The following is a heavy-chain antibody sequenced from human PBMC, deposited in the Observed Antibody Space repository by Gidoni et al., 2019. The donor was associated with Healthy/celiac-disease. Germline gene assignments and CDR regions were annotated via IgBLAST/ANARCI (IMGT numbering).Heavy chain of an antibody. Sequence: QVQLQESGPGLVKPSETLSLTCTVSGGSISSYYWRWIRQPPGTGLEWIGYIYYSGSTNYNPSLKSRVTISVDTSKNQFSLKLSSVTAADTAVYYCARHISVRCSGGSCYSGLYYYYGMDVWGQGTTVTVSS. V-gene: IGHV4-59*08. CDR2: IYYSGST. CDR1: GGSISSYY. D-gene: IGHD2-15*01. J-gene: IGHJ6*02. CDR3: ARHISVRCSGGSCYSGLYYYYGMDV.